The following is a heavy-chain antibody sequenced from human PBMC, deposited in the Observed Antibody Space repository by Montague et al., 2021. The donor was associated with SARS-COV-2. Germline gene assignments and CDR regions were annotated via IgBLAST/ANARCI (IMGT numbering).Heavy chain of an antibody. V-gene: IGHV3-11*05. CDR3: ARGISLFDP. CDR2: INGASSRT. CDR1: GFIFSDYN. J-gene: IGHJ5*02. Sequence: SLSLSCSASGFIFSDYNMTWIRQTPGKGPEWISYINGASSRTNYADSVKGRFTISRDNAKNSLFLQMNSLRVEDTAVYYCARGISLFDPWGQGTLVTVSS.